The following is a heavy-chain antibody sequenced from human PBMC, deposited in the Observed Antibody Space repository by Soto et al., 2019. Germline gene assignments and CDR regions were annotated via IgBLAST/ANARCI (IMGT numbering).Heavy chain of an antibody. D-gene: IGHD6-6*01. J-gene: IGHJ6*02. Sequence: GGSLRLSCAASGFTFSSYGMQWVRQAPGKGLEWVAIISYDGSTEFYTDSVKGRFTIARDNSKNTLYLQMNSLRIEDTAVFYCARSTSSTLNYYYGMDVWGQGTTVTVSS. V-gene: IGHV3-30*03. CDR3: ARSTSSTLNYYYGMDV. CDR1: GFTFSSYG. CDR2: ISYDGSTE.